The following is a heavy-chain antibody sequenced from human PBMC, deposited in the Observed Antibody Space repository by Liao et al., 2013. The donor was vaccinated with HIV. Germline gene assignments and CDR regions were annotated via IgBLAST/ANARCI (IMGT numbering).Heavy chain of an antibody. CDR3: AREGTGD. CDR2: IYINGNT. CDR1: GGSMSSYY. J-gene: IGHJ4*02. Sequence: QVQLHQWGAGRLKPSETLSLTCTVSGGSMSSYYWSWIRQPAGQGLEWIGRIYINGNTNYKPSLKSRLTMSMDAAKRQLSLNLTSVTAADTALYYCAREGTGDWGQGILVTVSS. D-gene: IGHD7-27*01. V-gene: IGHV4-59*10.